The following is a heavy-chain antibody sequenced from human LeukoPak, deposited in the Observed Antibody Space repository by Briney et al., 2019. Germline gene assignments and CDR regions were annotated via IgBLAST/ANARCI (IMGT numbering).Heavy chain of an antibody. CDR2: IKEDGSEK. Sequence: GGSLRLSCAASGFTFNNYWMGWVRQAPGKGLEWVANIKEDGSEKNYVDSVKGRFTISRDNAKHSLYLQMSSLRAADTDVYYCARVMAASVWRSYGSYYYYYYMDVWGKGTTVTVSS. CDR1: GFTFNNYW. D-gene: IGHD3-16*01. J-gene: IGHJ6*03. CDR3: ARVMAASVWRSYGSYYYYYYMDV. V-gene: IGHV3-7*01.